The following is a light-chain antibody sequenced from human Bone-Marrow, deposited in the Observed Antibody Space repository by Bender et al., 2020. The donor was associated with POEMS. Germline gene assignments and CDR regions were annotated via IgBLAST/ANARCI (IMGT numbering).Light chain of an antibody. J-gene: IGLJ3*02. CDR3: QSYDNSLGGWV. Sequence: QSALTQPASVSGAPGQRVTISCPGSSSNTGSGYDINWYQHLPGTAPKLLIYGYNNRPSGVPDRFSGSKSGTSASLAITGLQAEDEGDYYCQSYDNSLGGWVFGGGTKLTVL. CDR2: GYN. CDR1: SSNTGSGYD. V-gene: IGLV1-40*01.